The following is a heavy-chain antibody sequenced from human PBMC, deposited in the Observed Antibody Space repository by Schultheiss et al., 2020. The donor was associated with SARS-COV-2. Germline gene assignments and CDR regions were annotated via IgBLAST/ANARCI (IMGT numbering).Heavy chain of an antibody. CDR2: IWYDGSNK. CDR1: GFTFSSYA. Sequence: GESLKISCAASGFTFSSYAMHWVRQAPGKGLEWVAVIWYDGSNKYYADSVKGRFTISRDNAKNSLYLQMNSLRAEDTAVYYCARDVGYCSSTSCSVWGKGTTVTVSS. V-gene: IGHV3-30*04. D-gene: IGHD2-2*01. J-gene: IGHJ6*04. CDR3: ARDVGYCSSTSCSV.